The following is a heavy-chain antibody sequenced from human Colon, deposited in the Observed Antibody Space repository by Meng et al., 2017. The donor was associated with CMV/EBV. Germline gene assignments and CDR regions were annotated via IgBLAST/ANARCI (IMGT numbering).Heavy chain of an antibody. V-gene: IGHV4-39*07. J-gene: IGHJ3*02. CDR3: ARDRHSEVVIARRGTFDI. Sequence: SATLSLTCNVSGGSISSTSYYWAWIRQSPGKGLEWIGSVYYSGFTYYNPSLLRRVTLSIDRSKNQFFLRLSSVTDADTAVYYCARDRHSEVVIARRGTFDIWGQGTKVTVSS. D-gene: IGHD2-21*01. CDR1: GGSISSTSYY. CDR2: VYYSGFT.